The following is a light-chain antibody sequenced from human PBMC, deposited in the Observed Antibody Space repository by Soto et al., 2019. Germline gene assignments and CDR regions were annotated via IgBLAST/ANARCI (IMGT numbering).Light chain of an antibody. V-gene: IGLV2-14*03. CDR3: SSYTSISTGV. Sequence: QSALTQPASVSGSPGQSITISCTGTSSDVGSYNFVSWYQQRPGKAPKIMIYDVNNRPSGVSNRFSGSKSGNTASLTISGLQAADEADYYCSSYTSISTGVFGGGTKLTVL. CDR2: DVN. CDR1: SSDVGSYNF. J-gene: IGLJ3*02.